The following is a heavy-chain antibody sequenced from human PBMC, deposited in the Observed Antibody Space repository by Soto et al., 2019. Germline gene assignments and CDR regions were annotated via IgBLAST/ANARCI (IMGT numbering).Heavy chain of an antibody. CDR3: VRQAGKIPLFDS. J-gene: IGHJ4*02. Sequence: QLQLQESGPGLVKPSETLSLTCTVSGATISSSPYYWGWIRQPPGGGLEWIASIYSSGNTNYNPSLRSRVTMSVDASKNQFSLQLDSVTAADTAVYYCVRQAGKIPLFDSWGQGTPLTVSA. CDR1: GATISSSPYY. V-gene: IGHV4-39*01. D-gene: IGHD2-21*01. CDR2: IYSSGNT.